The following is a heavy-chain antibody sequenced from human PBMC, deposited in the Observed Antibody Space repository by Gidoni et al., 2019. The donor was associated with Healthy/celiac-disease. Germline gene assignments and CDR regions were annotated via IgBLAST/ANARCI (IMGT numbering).Heavy chain of an antibody. CDR2: IIPIFGTA. CDR1: GGTFSSYA. V-gene: IGHV1-69*06. Sequence: QVQLVQSGAEVKKPGSSVKVSCKASGGTFSSYAISWVRQAPGQGLEWMGGIIPIFGTANYAQKFQGRVTITADKSTSTAYMELSSLRSEDTAVYYCARDREHCSGGSCYSFPVYYGMDVWGQGTTVTVSS. D-gene: IGHD2-15*01. J-gene: IGHJ6*02. CDR3: ARDREHCSGGSCYSFPVYYGMDV.